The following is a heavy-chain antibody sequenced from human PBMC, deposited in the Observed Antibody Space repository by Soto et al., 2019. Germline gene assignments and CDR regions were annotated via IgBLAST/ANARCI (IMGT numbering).Heavy chain of an antibody. CDR1: GFTFGDYA. CDR3: ARGGGFGGLLARYGMDV. D-gene: IGHD3-10*01. CDR2: ISWNGDII. Sequence: PGGSLRLSCTVSGFTFGDYAMHWVRQGPGKGLEWVSGISWNGDIIGYADTGKGRFTISRDNADKSLYLQMNSLRSEDTAFYYCARGGGFGGLLARYGMDVWGHGTTVTVSS. J-gene: IGHJ6*02. V-gene: IGHV3-9*01.